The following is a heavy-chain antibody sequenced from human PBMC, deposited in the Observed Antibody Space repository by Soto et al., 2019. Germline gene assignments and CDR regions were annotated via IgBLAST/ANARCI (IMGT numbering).Heavy chain of an antibody. CDR2: IIPMFGTA. CDR1: GGTFSRYA. J-gene: IGHJ4*02. Sequence: GASVKVSCKASGGTFSRYAISWVRQAPGQGLEWMGGIIPMFGTANYAQKFQGRVTITADESTSTVYMELRSLRSEDTAVYYCARQFDYESSGYYYAYWGQGTLVTVSS. D-gene: IGHD3-22*01. CDR3: ARQFDYESSGYYYAY. V-gene: IGHV1-69*13.